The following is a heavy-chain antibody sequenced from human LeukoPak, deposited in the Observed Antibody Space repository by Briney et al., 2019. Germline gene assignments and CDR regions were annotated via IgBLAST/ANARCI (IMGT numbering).Heavy chain of an antibody. D-gene: IGHD3-16*01. CDR1: GGSFSGYY. V-gene: IGHV4-34*01. CDR3: ARSMITFGGVRY. Sequence: SETLSLTCPVYGGSFSGYYWSWIRQPPGKGLEWIGEINHSGSTNYNPSLKSRVTISVDTSKNQFSLKLSSVTAADTAVYYCARSMITFGGVRYWGQGTLVTVSS. J-gene: IGHJ4*02. CDR2: INHSGST.